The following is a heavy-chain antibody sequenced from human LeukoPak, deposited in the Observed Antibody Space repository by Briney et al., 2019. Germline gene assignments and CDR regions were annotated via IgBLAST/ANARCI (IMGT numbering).Heavy chain of an antibody. CDR3: ARVLPHYYGSGTFFNPRRIFDY. CDR1: GGSISSYY. Sequence: SETLSLTCTVSGGSISSYYWSWIRQPPGKGLEWIGYIYYSGSTNYNPSLKSRVTISVDTSKNQFSLMLNSVTAADTAVYYCARVLPHYYGSGTFFNPRRIFDYWGQGIRVTVSS. D-gene: IGHD3-10*01. V-gene: IGHV4-59*12. J-gene: IGHJ4*02. CDR2: IYYSGST.